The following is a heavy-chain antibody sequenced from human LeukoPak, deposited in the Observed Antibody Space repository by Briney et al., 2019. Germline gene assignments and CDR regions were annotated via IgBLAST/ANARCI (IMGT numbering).Heavy chain of an antibody. D-gene: IGHD2-8*01. J-gene: IGHJ4*02. CDR2: ISSYGGST. V-gene: IGHV3-64D*09. Sequence: GGSLRLSCAASGFTFSGYAMSWVRQAPGKGLEYVSTISSYGGSTYYADLVKGRFTISRDNSKNTLYLQMSSLRAEDTAVYYCVKDLYSYSFDYWGQGTLVTVSS. CDR3: VKDLYSYSFDY. CDR1: GFTFSGYA.